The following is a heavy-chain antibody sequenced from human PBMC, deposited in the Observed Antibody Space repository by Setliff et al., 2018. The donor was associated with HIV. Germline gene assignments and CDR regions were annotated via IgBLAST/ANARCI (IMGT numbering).Heavy chain of an antibody. CDR3: ARLGRAINDGGSSLRLDV. D-gene: IGHD5-12*01. CDR1: DDSFSNYD. V-gene: IGHV4-4*09. J-gene: IGHJ4*02. Sequence: SETLSLTCVVSDDSFSNYDRTWIRQSPGKALEWIGYISSSGTTNYNPSLRSRVTISMETSNTRFSLWLRSATAADTATYFCARLGRAINDGGSSLRLDVWGQGMLVTVS. CDR2: ISSSGTT.